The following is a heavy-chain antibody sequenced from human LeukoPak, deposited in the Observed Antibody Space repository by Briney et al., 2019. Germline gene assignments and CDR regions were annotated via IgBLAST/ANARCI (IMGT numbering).Heavy chain of an antibody. Sequence: GGTLRLSCAASGFTFSSYGMSWVRQAPGKGLEWVSAISGSGGSTYYADSVKGRFTISRDNSKNTLYLQMNSLRAEDTAVYYCAKWGLLWFGESQRINWFDPWGQGTLVTVSS. CDR1: GFTFSSYG. D-gene: IGHD3-10*01. CDR3: AKWGLLWFGESQRINWFDP. CDR2: ISGSGGST. V-gene: IGHV3-23*01. J-gene: IGHJ5*02.